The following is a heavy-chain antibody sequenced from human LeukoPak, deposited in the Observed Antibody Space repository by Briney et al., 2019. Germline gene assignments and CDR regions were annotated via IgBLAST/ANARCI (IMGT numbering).Heavy chain of an antibody. D-gene: IGHD3-22*01. J-gene: IGHJ4*02. CDR2: FDPEDGET. V-gene: IGHV1-24*01. Sequence: ASVKVSCKVSGYTLTELSMHWVRQAPGKGLEWMGSFDPEDGETIYAQKFQGRVTMTEDTSTDTAYMELSSLRSEDTAVYYCATGLPKRDSSGPFDYWGQGTLVTVSS. CDR3: ATGLPKRDSSGPFDY. CDR1: GYTLTELS.